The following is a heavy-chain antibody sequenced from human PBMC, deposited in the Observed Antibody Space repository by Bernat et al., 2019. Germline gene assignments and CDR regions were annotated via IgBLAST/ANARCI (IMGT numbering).Heavy chain of an antibody. Sequence: VGSGGGGGQPGGSLGLSCAASGFTFSSYAMHWVRQAPGKGLEYVSAISSNGGSTYYANSVKGRFTISRDNSKNTLYLQMGSLRAEDMAVYYCAGGSTYYDFWSGFEPGDYWGQGTLVTVSS. V-gene: IGHV3-64*01. D-gene: IGHD3-3*01. CDR3: AGGSTYYDFWSGFEPGDY. J-gene: IGHJ4*02. CDR2: ISSNGGST. CDR1: GFTFSSYA.